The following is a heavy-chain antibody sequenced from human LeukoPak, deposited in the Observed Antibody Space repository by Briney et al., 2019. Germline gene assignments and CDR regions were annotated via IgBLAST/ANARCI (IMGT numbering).Heavy chain of an antibody. CDR3: VKDWDY. V-gene: IGHV3-21*04. CDR2: ISSSSLYI. Sequence: KPGGSLRLSCAASGFTFSSYSMNWVRQAPGKGLEWVSSISSSSLYIYYADSLKGRFTISRDNAKNSLYLQLNSLRAEDTAVYYCVKDWDYWGQGTLVTVSS. CDR1: GFTFSSYS. D-gene: IGHD1-26*01. J-gene: IGHJ4*02.